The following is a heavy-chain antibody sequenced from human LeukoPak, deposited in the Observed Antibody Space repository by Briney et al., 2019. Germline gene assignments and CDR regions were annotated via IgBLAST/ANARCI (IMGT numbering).Heavy chain of an antibody. V-gene: IGHV1-69*02. CDR3: ARTPDYDILTGYYRYYFDY. Sequence: SVKVSCKASGGTFSSYTISWVRQAPGQGLEWMGRIIPILGIANYAQKFQGRVTITADKSTSTAYMELSSLRSEDTAVYYCARTPDYDILTGYYRYYFDYWGQGTLVTVSS. D-gene: IGHD3-9*01. J-gene: IGHJ4*02. CDR1: GGTFSSYT. CDR2: IIPILGIA.